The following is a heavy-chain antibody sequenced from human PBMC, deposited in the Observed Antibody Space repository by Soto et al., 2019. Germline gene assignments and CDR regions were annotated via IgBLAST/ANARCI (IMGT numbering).Heavy chain of an antibody. CDR3: ARGASEASVGYCSGGSCYSYFDY. CDR2: INPNSGGT. Sequence: ASVKVSCKASGYTFTGYYMHWVRQAPGQGLEWMGWINPNSGGTNYAQKFQGWVTMTRDTSISTAYMELSRLRSDDTAVYYCARGASEASVGYCSGGSCYSYFDYLGQGTLVTVSS. CDR1: GYTFTGYY. D-gene: IGHD2-15*01. V-gene: IGHV1-2*04. J-gene: IGHJ4*02.